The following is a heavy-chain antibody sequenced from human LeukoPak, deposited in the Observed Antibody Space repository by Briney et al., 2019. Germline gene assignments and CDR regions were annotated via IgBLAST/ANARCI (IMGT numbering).Heavy chain of an antibody. Sequence: TSVKVSCKASGYTFTSYGISWVRQAPGQGLEWMGWISAYNGNTNYAQKLQGRVTMTTDTSTSTAYMELRSLRSDDTAVYYCASGATYCSSTSCSLRDHFDYWGQGTLVTVPS. CDR3: ASGATYCSSTSCSLRDHFDY. J-gene: IGHJ4*02. CDR2: ISAYNGNT. V-gene: IGHV1-18*01. D-gene: IGHD2-2*01. CDR1: GYTFTSYG.